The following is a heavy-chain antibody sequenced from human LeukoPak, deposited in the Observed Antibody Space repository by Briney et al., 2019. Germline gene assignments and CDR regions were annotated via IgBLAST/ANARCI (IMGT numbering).Heavy chain of an antibody. CDR2: FDPEDGET. D-gene: IGHD3-22*01. CDR3: ATAQYYYDSSGYYYFDY. J-gene: IGHJ4*02. Sequence: GASVKVSCKVSGYTLTELSMHWVRQAPGKGLEWMGGFDPEDGETIHAQKFQGRVTMTEDTSTDTAYMELSSLRSEDTAVYYCATAQYYYDSSGYYYFDYWGQGTLVTVSS. CDR1: GYTLTELS. V-gene: IGHV1-24*01.